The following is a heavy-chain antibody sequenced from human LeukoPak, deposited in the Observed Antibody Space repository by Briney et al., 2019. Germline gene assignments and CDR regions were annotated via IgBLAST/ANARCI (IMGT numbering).Heavy chain of an antibody. Sequence: PGGSLRLSCAASGFTFSSYHMNWVRQAPGKGLEWVSSITGSGSQVYFADSMKGRFTISRDNAKNSLYLQMNGLRVEDTAIYYCARDIYGDYGFDYWGQGTLVTVSS. J-gene: IGHJ4*02. D-gene: IGHD4-17*01. CDR2: ITGSGSQV. V-gene: IGHV3-21*01. CDR1: GFTFSSYH. CDR3: ARDIYGDYGFDY.